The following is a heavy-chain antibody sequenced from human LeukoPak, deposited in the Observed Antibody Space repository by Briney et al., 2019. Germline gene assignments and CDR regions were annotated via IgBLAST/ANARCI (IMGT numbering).Heavy chain of an antibody. CDR1: GGSISNYY. V-gene: IGHV4-59*12. J-gene: IGHJ4*02. CDR3: ARGYNVLTGYYYFDY. D-gene: IGHD3-9*01. Sequence: SETLSLTCTVSGGSISNYYWSWLRQPPGKGLEWIGYIYYSGSTNYNPSLKSRLTISVDTSKNQFSLKLTSVTAADTAVYYCARGYNVLTGYYYFDYWGQGALVTVSS. CDR2: IYYSGST.